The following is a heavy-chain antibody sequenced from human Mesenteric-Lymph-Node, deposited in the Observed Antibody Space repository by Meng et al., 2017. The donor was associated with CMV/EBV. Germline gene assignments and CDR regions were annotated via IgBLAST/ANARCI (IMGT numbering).Heavy chain of an antibody. CDR2: ISWNSGNI. J-gene: IGHJ3*01. Sequence: SLKISCAASGFTFGDYAMHWVRHAPGKGPEWVSRISWNSGNIGYADSVKGRFTISRDNAQNSLYLQMNSLGAEDTALYYCAKDIGYGSGLDGFNFWGQGTMVTVSS. D-gene: IGHD3-10*01. CDR3: AKDIGYGSGLDGFNF. CDR1: GFTFGDYA. V-gene: IGHV3-9*01.